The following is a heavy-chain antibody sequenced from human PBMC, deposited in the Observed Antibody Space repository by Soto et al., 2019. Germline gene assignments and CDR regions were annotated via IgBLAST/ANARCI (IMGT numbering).Heavy chain of an antibody. CDR2: IDIGGNT. J-gene: IGHJ4*02. D-gene: IGHD3-16*01. V-gene: IGHV3-66*01. CDR3: ARGRGSTGYLGREHYFDY. CDR1: GFSVTNNY. Sequence: EVQMVESGGGVVQPGGSLRLSCAASGFSVTNNYMNWVRQAPGNGLEWVSIIDIGGNTYYADSVKDRFTISRDDSKNTLYLQMDSLRPEDTAVYFCARGRGSTGYLGREHYFDYWGQGTLVTVSP.